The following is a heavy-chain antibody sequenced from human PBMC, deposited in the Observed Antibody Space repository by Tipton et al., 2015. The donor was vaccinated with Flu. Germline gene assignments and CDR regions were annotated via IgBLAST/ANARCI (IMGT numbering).Heavy chain of an antibody. V-gene: IGHV3-53*01. D-gene: IGHD3-22*01. J-gene: IGHJ3*02. Sequence: SLRLSCAASVFNVSSNYMSWVRQAPGKGLEWVSSIDTSGHAIYYADSVRGRFTISRDNSKNTLFLQMSTLRAEDTAMYFCATDPDAFYYDTWAVDIWGQGTMVTVSS. CDR3: ATDPDAFYYDTWAVDI. CDR1: VFNVSSNY. CDR2: IDTSGHAI.